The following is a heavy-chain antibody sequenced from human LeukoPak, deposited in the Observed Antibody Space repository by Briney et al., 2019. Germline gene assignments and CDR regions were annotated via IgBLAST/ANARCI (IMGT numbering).Heavy chain of an antibody. Sequence: SETLSLTCTVSGGSISSYYWSWIRQPPGKGLEWIGYIYYSGSTNYNPSLKSRVTISVDTSKNQFSLQLSSVTAADTAVYYCAQSYGDYDSWYFDLWGRGTLVTVSS. V-gene: IGHV4-59*01. D-gene: IGHD4-17*01. CDR3: AQSYGDYDSWYFDL. CDR2: IYYSGST. J-gene: IGHJ2*01. CDR1: GGSISSYY.